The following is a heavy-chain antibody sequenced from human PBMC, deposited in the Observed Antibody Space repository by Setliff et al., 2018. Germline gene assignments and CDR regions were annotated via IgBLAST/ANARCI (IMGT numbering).Heavy chain of an antibody. J-gene: IGHJ6*03. Sequence: SETLSLTCAAYGGTFSDYHWTWIRQSPEKGLEWIGEINHRGSTNYNPSLKSRVTISIDTSKDQFSLSLTSVTAEDTAVYYCARLSGFLYMDVWGKGTTVTVSS. CDR3: ARLSGFLYMDV. CDR2: INHRGST. CDR1: GGTFSDYH. V-gene: IGHV4-34*01. D-gene: IGHD3-3*01.